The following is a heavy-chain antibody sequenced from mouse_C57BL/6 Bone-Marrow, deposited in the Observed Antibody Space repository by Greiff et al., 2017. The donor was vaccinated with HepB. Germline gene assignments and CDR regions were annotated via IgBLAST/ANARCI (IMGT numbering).Heavy chain of an antibody. V-gene: IGHV1-55*01. D-gene: IGHD4-1*01. J-gene: IGHJ1*03. CDR3: ARRVTGTKLDWYFDV. Sequence: QVQLQQSGAELVKPGASVKMSCKASGYTFTSYWITWVKQRPGQGLEWIGDIYPGSGSTNYNEKFKSKATLTVDTSSSTAYLQLSSLTSEDSAVYYCARRVTGTKLDWYFDVWGTGTTVTVSS. CDR1: GYTFTSYW. CDR2: IYPGSGST.